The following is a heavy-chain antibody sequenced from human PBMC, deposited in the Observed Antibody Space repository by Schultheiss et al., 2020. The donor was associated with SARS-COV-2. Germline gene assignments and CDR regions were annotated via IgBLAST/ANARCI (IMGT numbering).Heavy chain of an antibody. CDR2: IYSGGYT. V-gene: IGHV3-66*01. CDR3: ARDRDQSYDILTGYYRGYFDP. D-gene: IGHD3-9*01. CDR1: GFTVNSNY. Sequence: GGSLRLSCAASGFTVNSNYINWVRQAPGKGLEWVSIIYSGGYTYYADSVKGRFTISRDNSKNTLYLQMNSLRAEDTAVYYCARDRDQSYDILTGYYRGYFDPWGQGTLVTVSS. J-gene: IGHJ5*02.